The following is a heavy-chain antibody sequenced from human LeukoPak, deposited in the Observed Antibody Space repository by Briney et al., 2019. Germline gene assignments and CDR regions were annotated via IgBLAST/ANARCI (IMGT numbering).Heavy chain of an antibody. V-gene: IGHV1-18*01. J-gene: IGHJ4*02. D-gene: IGHD3-16*02. CDR3: ARDSGVWGSYHYPDY. CDR1: GGTFSSYA. Sequence: ASVKVSCKASGGTFSSYAISWVRQAPGQGLEWMGWISPYNGNTNYAQKFQGRVTLTTETSTSTAYMELRSLRSDDTAVYYCARDSGVWGSYHYPDYWGQGTLVSVSS. CDR2: ISPYNGNT.